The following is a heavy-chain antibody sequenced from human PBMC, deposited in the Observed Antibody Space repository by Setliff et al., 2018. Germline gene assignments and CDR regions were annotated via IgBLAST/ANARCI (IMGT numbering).Heavy chain of an antibody. CDR3: ARQVEMATIAFDV. V-gene: IGHV4-34*01. CDR2: VYYSGSI. D-gene: IGHD5-12*01. J-gene: IGHJ3*01. Sequence: SETLSLTCAVYGGSFSGHYWGWFRQPPGMRPEWIGTVYYSGSIYYNPSLKSRVTLFVDTSKDQFSLRLTSMTAADTAVYYCARQVEMATIAFDVWGQGTMVTVSS. CDR1: GGSFSGHY.